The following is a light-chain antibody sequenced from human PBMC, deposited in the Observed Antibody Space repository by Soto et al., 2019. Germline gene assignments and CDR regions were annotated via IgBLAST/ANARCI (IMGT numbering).Light chain of an antibody. J-gene: IGKJ1*01. CDR1: QSVTSSY. CDR2: SAS. CDR3: QQYGSSPT. Sequence: EIVLTQSPGTLSLSPGERVTLSCRASQSVTSSYLAWYQQKPGQAPRLLIYSASSRATGIPDRFSGSGSGTDFTLTISRLEPEDFAVYYCQQYGSSPTFGQGTKVDIK. V-gene: IGKV3-20*01.